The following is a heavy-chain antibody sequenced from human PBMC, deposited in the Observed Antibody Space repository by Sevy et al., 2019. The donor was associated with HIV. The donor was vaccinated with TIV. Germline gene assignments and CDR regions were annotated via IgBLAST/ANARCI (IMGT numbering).Heavy chain of an antibody. Sequence: GSLRLSCAASGFTFSSYSMNWVRQAPGKGLEWVSSISSSSSYIYYADSVKGRFTISRENAKNSLYLQMNSLRAEDTAVYYCARDPVQLERRSNWFDPWGQGTLVTVSS. CDR1: GFTFSSYS. CDR2: ISSSSSYI. CDR3: ARDPVQLERRSNWFDP. J-gene: IGHJ5*02. D-gene: IGHD1-1*01. V-gene: IGHV3-21*01.